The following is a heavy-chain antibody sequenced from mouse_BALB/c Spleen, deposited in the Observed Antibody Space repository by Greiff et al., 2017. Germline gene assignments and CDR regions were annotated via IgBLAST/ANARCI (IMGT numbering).Heavy chain of an antibody. J-gene: IGHJ4*01. V-gene: IGHV5-4*02. Sequence: DVMLVESGGGLVKPGGSLKLSCAASGFTFSDYYMYWVRQTPEKRLEWVATISDGGSYTYYPDSVKGRFTISRDNAKNNLYLQMSSLKSEDTAMYYCARDRGLGRAMDYWGQGTSVTVSS. D-gene: IGHD4-1*01. CDR2: ISDGGSYT. CDR3: ARDRGLGRAMDY. CDR1: GFTFSDYY.